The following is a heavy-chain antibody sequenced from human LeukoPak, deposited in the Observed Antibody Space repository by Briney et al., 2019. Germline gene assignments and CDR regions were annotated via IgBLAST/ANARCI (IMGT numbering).Heavy chain of an antibody. CDR3: ARWYSSGWAFDY. V-gene: IGHV4-59*08. D-gene: IGHD6-19*01. CDR2: IQYSGST. CDR1: GGTISSYY. J-gene: IGHJ4*02. Sequence: SETLSLTCTVSGGTISSYYWNWIRPPPGKGLGWIGYIQYSGSTKYNPSLKSRVTISVDTSKNQFSLKRSSGTAADTAVYYCARWYSSGWAFDYWGQGTLVTVSS.